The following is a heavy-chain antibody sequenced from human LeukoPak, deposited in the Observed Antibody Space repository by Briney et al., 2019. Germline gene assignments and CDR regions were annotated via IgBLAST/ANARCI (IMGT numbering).Heavy chain of an antibody. CDR1: GGSISSYY. CDR3: ARHFDS. Sequence: SETLSLTCTVSGGSISSYYWSWIRQPAGKGLEWIGYIHYSGSTNYNPSLKSRATISVDTSKNQFSLKLSSVTAADTAVYYCARHFDSWGQGTLVTVSS. CDR2: IHYSGST. V-gene: IGHV4-59*08. J-gene: IGHJ4*02.